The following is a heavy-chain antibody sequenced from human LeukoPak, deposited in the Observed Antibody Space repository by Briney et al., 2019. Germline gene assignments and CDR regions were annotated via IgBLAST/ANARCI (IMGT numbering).Heavy chain of an antibody. Sequence: SETLSLTCTVSGGSISSYYWSWIRQPPGKGLEWIGHIYYSGSTNYNPSLKSRVTISVDTSKNQFSLKLSSVTAADTAVYFCARGRVSSSSWSSTYYYYFYMDVWGKGTTVTVSS. V-gene: IGHV4-59*12. J-gene: IGHJ6*03. D-gene: IGHD6-13*01. CDR1: GGSISSYY. CDR2: IYYSGST. CDR3: ARGRVSSSSWSSTYYYYFYMDV.